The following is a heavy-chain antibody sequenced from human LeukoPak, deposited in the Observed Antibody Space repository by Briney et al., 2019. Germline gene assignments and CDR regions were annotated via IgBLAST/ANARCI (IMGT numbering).Heavy chain of an antibody. Sequence: GGSLRLSCAASGFSFSDSAVSWVRHSPGEGLKWVSSISDTGGRTYYADSVKGRFTITRDNSRNTVNLQMNSLRAGDTARYFCAKGGQDFDFWRFDLWGQGILVIVSS. V-gene: IGHV3-23*01. CDR3: AKGGQDFDFWRFDL. J-gene: IGHJ5*02. CDR1: GFSFSDSA. D-gene: IGHD3-3*01. CDR2: ISDTGGRT.